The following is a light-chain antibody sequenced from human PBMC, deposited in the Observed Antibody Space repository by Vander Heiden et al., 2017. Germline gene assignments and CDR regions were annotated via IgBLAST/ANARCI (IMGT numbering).Light chain of an antibody. J-gene: IGLJ2*01. CDR2: DVN. CDR3: SSYTISSTHVV. CDR1: SSDVGGYNY. Sequence: QSALTQPASVSGSPGQSITISCTGTSSDVGGYNYVSWYQQHPGKAPKVMIYDVNNRPSGVSNRFSGSKSGNTASLTISGLQAEDEADYYCSSYTISSTHVVFGGGTKLTVL. V-gene: IGLV2-14*01.